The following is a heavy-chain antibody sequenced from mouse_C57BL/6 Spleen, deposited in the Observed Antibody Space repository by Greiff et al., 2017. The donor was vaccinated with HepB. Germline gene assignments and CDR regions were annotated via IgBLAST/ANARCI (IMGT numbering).Heavy chain of an antibody. CDR2: IYPGSGST. CDR3: ARSGGLYGNYGAWFAY. V-gene: IGHV1-55*01. CDR1: GYTFTSYW. Sequence: VQLQQSGAELVKPGASVKMSCKASGYTFTSYWITWVKQRPGQGLEWIGDIYPGSGSTNYNEKFKSKATLTVDTSSSTAYMQLSSLTSEDSAVYYCARSGGLYGNYGAWFAYWGQGTLVTVSA. D-gene: IGHD2-1*01. J-gene: IGHJ3*01.